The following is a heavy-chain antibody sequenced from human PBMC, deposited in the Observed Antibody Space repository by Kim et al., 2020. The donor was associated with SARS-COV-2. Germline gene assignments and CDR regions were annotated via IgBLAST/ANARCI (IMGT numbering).Heavy chain of an antibody. V-gene: IGHV1-69*13. CDR1: GGTFSSYA. J-gene: IGHJ6*02. CDR3: TTGTTSEYYGMDV. CDR2: IIPIFGTA. D-gene: IGHD1-1*01. Sequence: SVKVSCKASGGTFSSYAISWVRQAPGQGLEWMGGIIPIFGTANYAQKFQGRVTITADESTSTAYMELSSLRSEDTAVYYCTTGTTSEYYGMDVWGQGTTVTVSS.